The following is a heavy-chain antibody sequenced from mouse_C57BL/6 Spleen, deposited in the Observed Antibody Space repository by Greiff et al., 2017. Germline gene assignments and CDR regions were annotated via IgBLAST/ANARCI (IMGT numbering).Heavy chain of an antibody. CDR2: ILPGSGST. J-gene: IGHJ2*01. Sequence: QVQLQQSGAELMKPGASVKLSCKATGYTFTGYWIEWVKQRPGHGLEWIGEILPGSGSTNYNEKFKGKATFTADKSSNTAYIQLSSLTTEDSAIYYCATCYYYGSSPFDYGGQGTTLTVSS. D-gene: IGHD1-1*01. CDR1: GYTFTGYW. V-gene: IGHV1-9*01. CDR3: ATCYYYGSSPFDY.